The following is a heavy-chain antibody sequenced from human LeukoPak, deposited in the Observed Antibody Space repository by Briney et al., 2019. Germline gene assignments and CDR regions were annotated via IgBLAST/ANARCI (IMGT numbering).Heavy chain of an antibody. Sequence: SETLSLTCTVSGVSISSVGYYWGWIRQPPGKGLEWIGTIYYSGSTYYNPSLKSRVTISVDTSKNHFSLKLNSVTAADTAVHYCARQGGTFDIWGQGTMVTVSS. CDR2: IYYSGST. D-gene: IGHD3-16*01. J-gene: IGHJ3*02. CDR1: GVSISSVGYY. CDR3: ARQGGTFDI. V-gene: IGHV4-39*01.